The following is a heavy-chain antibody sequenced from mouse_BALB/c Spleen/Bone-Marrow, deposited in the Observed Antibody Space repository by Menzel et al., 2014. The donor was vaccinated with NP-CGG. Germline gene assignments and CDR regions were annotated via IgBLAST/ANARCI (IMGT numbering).Heavy chain of an antibody. CDR3: ATYGNLFAY. V-gene: IGHV2-5-1*01. Sequence: VQLQQSGPSLVQPSQSLSITCTVSGFSLTSYGVHWVRQSPGKGLEWLGVIWRGGSTDYNAALMSRLSITKDNSKSQVFFKMNSLQADDTAIYYCATYGNLFAYWGQGTLVTVSA. CDR1: GFSLTSYG. CDR2: IWRGGST. D-gene: IGHD2-1*01. J-gene: IGHJ3*01.